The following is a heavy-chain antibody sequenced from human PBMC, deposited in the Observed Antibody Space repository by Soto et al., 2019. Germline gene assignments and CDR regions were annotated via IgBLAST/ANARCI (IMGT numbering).Heavy chain of an antibody. J-gene: IGHJ6*02. CDR3: TRQGSGAVAGMYCYYYGMDV. Sequence: PGGSLRLSCAASGFTFSGSAMHWVRQASGKGLEWVGRIRSKANSYATAYAASVKGRFTISRDDSKNTAYLQMNSLKTEDTAVYYCTRQGSGAVAGMYCYYYGMDVWGQGTTVTVSS. V-gene: IGHV3-73*01. CDR1: GFTFSGSA. CDR2: IRSKANSYAT. D-gene: IGHD6-19*01.